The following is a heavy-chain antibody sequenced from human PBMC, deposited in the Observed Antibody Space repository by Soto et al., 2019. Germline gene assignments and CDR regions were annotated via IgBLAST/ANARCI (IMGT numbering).Heavy chain of an antibody. CDR2: ISWDGGST. V-gene: IGHV3-43D*04. Sequence: EVQLVESGGVVVQPGGSLRLSCAASGFTFDDYAMHWVRQAPGKGLEWVSLISWDGGSTYYADSVKGRFTISRDNSKNSLYMQMNRQRAEDTALYYCAEGEDGCVDYYYGMDVWGQGTTVTVSS. CDR1: GFTFDDYA. CDR3: AEGEDGCVDYYYGMDV. D-gene: IGHD1-26*01. J-gene: IGHJ6*02.